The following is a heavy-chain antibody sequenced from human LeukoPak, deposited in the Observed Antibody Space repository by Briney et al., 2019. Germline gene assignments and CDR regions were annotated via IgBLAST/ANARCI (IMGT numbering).Heavy chain of an antibody. CDR1: GYTFTGYY. J-gene: IGHJ5*02. V-gene: IGHV1-2*02. CDR3: ARGFKGNAQVWFDP. D-gene: IGHD4-23*01. Sequence: VASVKVSCKASGYTFTGYYMHWVRQAPGQGLEWMGWINPNSGGTNYAQKFQGRVTMTRDTSKNQFSLKLSSVTAADTAVYYCARGFKGNAQVWFDPWGQGTLVTVSS. CDR2: INPNSGGT.